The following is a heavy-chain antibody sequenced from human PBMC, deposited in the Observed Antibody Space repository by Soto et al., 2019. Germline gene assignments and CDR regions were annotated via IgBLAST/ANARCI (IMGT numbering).Heavy chain of an antibody. D-gene: IGHD3-22*01. V-gene: IGHV3-23*01. Sequence: PGGSLRLSCAASGFTFSSYAMSWVRQAPGKGLEWGSAISGSGGSTYYADSVKGRLTISRDNSKNTLYLQMKSRRAEDTAVYYCSKGKYDSSGYPRVPYYYYGMDVWGQGTTVTVSS. J-gene: IGHJ6*02. CDR3: SKGKYDSSGYPRVPYYYYGMDV. CDR2: ISGSGGST. CDR1: GFTFSSYA.